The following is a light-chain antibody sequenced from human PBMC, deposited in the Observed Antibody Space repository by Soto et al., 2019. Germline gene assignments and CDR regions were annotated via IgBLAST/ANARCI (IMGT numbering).Light chain of an antibody. Sequence: DIVMTQSPASLSVSPGERATLSCRASQGISSALAWYQQKPGQAPRLLVYGASTRATGLPARFSGSGSGTEFTLTISSLQSEDFAVYYCQQYNNWPLTFGGGTKV. V-gene: IGKV3-15*01. J-gene: IGKJ4*01. CDR2: GAS. CDR3: QQYNNWPLT. CDR1: QGISSA.